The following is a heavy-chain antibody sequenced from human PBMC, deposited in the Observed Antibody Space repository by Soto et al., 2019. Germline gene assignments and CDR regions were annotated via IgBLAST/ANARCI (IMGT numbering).Heavy chain of an antibody. J-gene: IGHJ5*02. CDR2: IYYSGST. Sequence: SETLSLTCTVSGGSISSYYWSWIRQPPGKGLEWIGYIYYSGSTNYDPSLKSRVTISVDTSKNQFSLKLSSVTAADTAVYYFATQHTYYDYVWGSRRNWFDPWGQGTLVTVSS. CDR3: ATQHTYYDYVWGSRRNWFDP. V-gene: IGHV4-59*08. CDR1: GGSISSYY. D-gene: IGHD3-16*01.